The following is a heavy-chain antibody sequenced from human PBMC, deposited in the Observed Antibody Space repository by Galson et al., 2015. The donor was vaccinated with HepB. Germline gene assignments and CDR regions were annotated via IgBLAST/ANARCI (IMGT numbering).Heavy chain of an antibody. J-gene: IGHJ4*02. V-gene: IGHV3-23*01. CDR1: GFTFSSYA. CDR2: ISYSGSST. Sequence: SLRLSCAASGFTFSSYAMSWVRQAPGKGLEWVSSISYSGSSTYYADSVKGRFTISRDNSKNTLFLQMNSLRAEDTALYYCAKGHHSGSYLRFDYWGQGTLVTVSS. CDR3: AKGHHSGSYLRFDY. D-gene: IGHD1-26*01.